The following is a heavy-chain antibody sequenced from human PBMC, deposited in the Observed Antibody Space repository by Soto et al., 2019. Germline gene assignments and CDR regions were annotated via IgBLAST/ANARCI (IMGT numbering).Heavy chain of an antibody. CDR3: ARVEVGATTGWFDP. V-gene: IGHV1-18*01. CDR2: ISAYNGNT. D-gene: IGHD1-26*01. Sequence: ASVKVSCKASGYTFTSHGISWVRQAPGQGLEWVGWISAYNGNTNYAQKLQGRVTMTTDTSTSTAYMELRSLRSDDTAVYYCARVEVGATTGWFDPWGQGALVTVSS. J-gene: IGHJ5*02. CDR1: GYTFTSHG.